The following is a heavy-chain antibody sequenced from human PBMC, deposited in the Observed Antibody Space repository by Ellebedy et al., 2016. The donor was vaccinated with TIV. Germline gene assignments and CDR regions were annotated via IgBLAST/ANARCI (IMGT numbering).Heavy chain of an antibody. J-gene: IGHJ3*02. CDR1: GGSFSGYF. CDR2: INRSGST. D-gene: IGHD2-2*01. V-gene: IGHV4-34*01. Sequence: MPSETLSPTCAVYGGSFSGYFWTWICQPPGKGPEWIGEINRSGSTNYNPSLKSRVTISVDTSKNQFSLKVTSVTAADTAVYYCARVVPAASPNFDIWGQGTMVTVSA. CDR3: ARVVPAASPNFDI.